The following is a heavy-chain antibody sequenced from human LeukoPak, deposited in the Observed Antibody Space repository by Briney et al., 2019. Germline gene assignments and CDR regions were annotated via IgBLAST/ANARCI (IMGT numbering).Heavy chain of an antibody. D-gene: IGHD2-15*01. CDR2: VYPGDSDT. V-gene: IGHV5-51*01. CDR1: GYSFPIYW. CDR3: ARRGFCSGGSCFSAHFDF. Sequence: GESLKISCKGSGYSFPIYWIAWVRQMPGKGLEWMGIVYPGDSDTRYSPSFQGQVTISADKSINTAYLQWSSLKASDTAMYYCARRGFCSGGSCFSAHFDFWGQGTLLTVSS. J-gene: IGHJ4*02.